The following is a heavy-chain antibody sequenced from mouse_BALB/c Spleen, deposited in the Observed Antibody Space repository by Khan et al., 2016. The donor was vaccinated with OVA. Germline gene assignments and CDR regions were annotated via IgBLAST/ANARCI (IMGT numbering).Heavy chain of an antibody. CDR1: GFTFIDYG. CDR2: ISSVAYSI. J-gene: IGHJ3*01. Sequence: EVELVEPGGGLVQPGGSRKLSCAASGFTFIDYGMAWVRQTPGKGPAWIAFISSVAYSIYYADTVTGRFTISREDAKNTRYLEMSSLRSDDTAMCYCARGGFAYWGQGTLVTVSA. CDR3: ARGGFAY. V-gene: IGHV5-15*02.